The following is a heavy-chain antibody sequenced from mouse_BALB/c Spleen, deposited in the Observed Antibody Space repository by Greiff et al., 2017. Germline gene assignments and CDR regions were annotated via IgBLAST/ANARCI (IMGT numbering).Heavy chain of an antibody. J-gene: IGHJ1*01. CDR3: ATLYYYGSSYEYFDV. Sequence: VQLQQSGPELVRPGESVKISCKGSGYTFTDYAMHWVKQSHAKSLEWIGVISIYYDNTNYNQKFKGKATMTVDKSSSTAYMELARLTSEDSAIYYCATLYYYGSSYEYFDVWGAGTTVTVSS. CDR1: GYTFTDYA. D-gene: IGHD1-1*01. V-gene: IGHV1-67*01. CDR2: ISIYYDNT.